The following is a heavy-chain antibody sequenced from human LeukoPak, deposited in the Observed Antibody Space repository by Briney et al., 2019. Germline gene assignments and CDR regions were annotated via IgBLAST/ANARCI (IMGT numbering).Heavy chain of an antibody. CDR1: GGSFSGYY. V-gene: IGHV4-34*01. CDR3: ARRGILWFGELVWFDP. Sequence: SETLSLTCAVYGGSFSGYYWNWIRQPPGKGLEWIGEMNHGGSTNYNPSLKSRVTISVDTSKNQFSLKLSSVTAADTAVYYCARRGILWFGELVWFDPWGQGTLVTVSS. D-gene: IGHD3-10*01. J-gene: IGHJ5*02. CDR2: MNHGGST.